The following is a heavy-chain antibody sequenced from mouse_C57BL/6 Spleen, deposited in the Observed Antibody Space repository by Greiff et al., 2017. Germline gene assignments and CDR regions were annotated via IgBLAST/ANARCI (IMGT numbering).Heavy chain of an antibody. CDR1: GYTFTEYS. Sequence: ESGAELVKPGASVKLSCKASGYTFTEYSIHWVKQRSGQGLEWIGWFYPGSGSIKYNEKFKDKATLTVYKSSSTVYMELSRLTSEDSAVYFCARHEEGYCPFAYWGQGTLVTVAA. CDR2: FYPGSGSI. J-gene: IGHJ3*01. V-gene: IGHV1-62-2*01. CDR3: ARHEEGYCPFAY. D-gene: IGHD3-2*02.